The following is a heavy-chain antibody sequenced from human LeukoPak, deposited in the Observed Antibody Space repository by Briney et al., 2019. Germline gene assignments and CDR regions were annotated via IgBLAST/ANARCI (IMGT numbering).Heavy chain of an antibody. CDR1: GYSFTSYW. D-gene: IGHD3-22*01. CDR3: ARMTYYYDSSGFDFDY. Sequence: GESLKISCKGSGYSFTSYWIGWVRQRPGKGLEWMGIIYPGDSDTRYSPSFQCQVTISADKSISTAYLQWSSLKASDTAMYYCARMTYYYDSSGFDFDYWGQGTLVTVSS. V-gene: IGHV5-51*01. CDR2: IYPGDSDT. J-gene: IGHJ4*02.